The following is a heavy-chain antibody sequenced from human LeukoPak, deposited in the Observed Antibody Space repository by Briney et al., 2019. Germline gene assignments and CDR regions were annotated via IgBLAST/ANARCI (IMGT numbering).Heavy chain of an antibody. V-gene: IGHV3-15*01. CDR3: TTDPPDYYDSSGYYLQALFDY. CDR1: GFTVSSNY. J-gene: IGHJ4*02. CDR2: IKNKTDGGTT. Sequence: GGSLRLSCAVSGFTVSSNYMNWVRQAPGKGLEWVGRIKNKTDGGTTDYAAPVKGRFTISRDDSKNTLYLQMNSLKTEDTAVYYCTTDPPDYYDSSGYYLQALFDYWGQGTLVTVSS. D-gene: IGHD3-22*01.